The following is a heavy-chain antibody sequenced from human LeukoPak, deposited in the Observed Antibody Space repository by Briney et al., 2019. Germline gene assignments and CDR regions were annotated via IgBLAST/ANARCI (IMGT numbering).Heavy chain of an antibody. D-gene: IGHD3-10*01. V-gene: IGHV3-9*01. CDR2: ISWNSGSI. J-gene: IGHJ5*02. Sequence: GGSLRLSCAVSGFSFDDYGMHWVRQAPGKGLEWVSGISWNSGSIGYADSVKGRFTISRDNAKNFLYLQMNSLRTEDTALYYCAKGTMVRGVPLHLGWLDPWGQGTLVTVSS. CDR3: AKGTMVRGVPLHLGWLDP. CDR1: GFSFDDYG.